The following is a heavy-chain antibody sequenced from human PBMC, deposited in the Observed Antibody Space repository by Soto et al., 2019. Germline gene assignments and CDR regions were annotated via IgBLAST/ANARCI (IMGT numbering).Heavy chain of an antibody. D-gene: IGHD6-19*01. CDR2: MNPNRGNT. Sequence: QVQLVQSGAEVKKPGASVKVSCKASGYTFTSYNINWVRQATGQGLEWRGWMNPNRGNTGYAQKFKGRVPMTRNTSISTAYRALSILRSEDKAVYYCARGHLSSGWYVAFDIWGQGTMVTVSS. CDR3: ARGHLSSGWYVAFDI. J-gene: IGHJ3*02. CDR1: GYTFTSYN. V-gene: IGHV1-8*01.